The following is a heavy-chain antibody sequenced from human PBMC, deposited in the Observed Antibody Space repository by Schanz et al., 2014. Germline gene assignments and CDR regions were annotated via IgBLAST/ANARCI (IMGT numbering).Heavy chain of an antibody. CDR2: ISSDGRKQ. V-gene: IGHV3-30*18. Sequence: QVQLVESGGDVVQPERSLRLSCAASGFNFANHAIHWVRQGQGNRVQWLAVISSDGRKQLYADSVKARFTIARDNSKNSVSLQMDSLTPEDTAVYFCAKDTGYCHGGACFCCESWGLGLLVTVSS. CDR3: AKDTGYCHGGACFCCES. J-gene: IGHJ4*02. CDR1: GFNFANHA. D-gene: IGHD2-8*02.